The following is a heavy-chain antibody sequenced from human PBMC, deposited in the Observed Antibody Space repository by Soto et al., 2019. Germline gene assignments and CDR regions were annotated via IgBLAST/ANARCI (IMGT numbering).Heavy chain of an antibody. CDR1: GYTFTSYY. V-gene: IGHV1-46*01. CDR3: ARENYGDPNYYYYGMDV. CDR2: INPSGGST. D-gene: IGHD4-17*01. J-gene: IGHJ6*02. Sequence: SVKVSCKASGYTFTSYYMHWVRQAPGQGLEWMGIINPSGGSTSYAQKFQGRVTMTRDTPTSTVYMELSSLRSEDTAVYYCARENYGDPNYYYYGMDVWGQGTTVTVSS.